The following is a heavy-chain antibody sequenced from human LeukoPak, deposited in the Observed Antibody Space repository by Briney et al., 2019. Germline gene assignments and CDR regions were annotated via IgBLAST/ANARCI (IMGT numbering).Heavy chain of an antibody. CDR2: ISHSESA. V-gene: IGHV4-30-2*01. CDR1: GGSISSGANY. D-gene: IGHD3-3*02. J-gene: IGHJ4*02. CDR3: ARGQFWSGYSI. Sequence: SETLSLTCTVSGGSISSGANYWSWIRQPPGRGLEWIGYISHSESAYYSPSLESRITISVDRSKNQFSLNLSSVTAADTAVYYCARGQFWSGYSIWGQGTLVTVSS.